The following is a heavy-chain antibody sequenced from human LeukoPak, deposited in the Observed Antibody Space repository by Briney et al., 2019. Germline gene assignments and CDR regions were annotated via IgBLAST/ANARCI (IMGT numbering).Heavy chain of an antibody. D-gene: IGHD3-16*01. CDR1: GYTFTSYG. J-gene: IGHJ6*02. CDR3: ARGGRSGMDV. CDR2: ISAYNGNT. V-gene: IGHV1-18*01. Sequence: ASVKVSCKASGYTFTSYGYTWVRQAPGQGLEWMGRISAYNGNTNIAQKFQGRVTMTTDTSTSTVYMEVRSLRSDDTAVYYCARGGRSGMDVWGQGTTVTVS.